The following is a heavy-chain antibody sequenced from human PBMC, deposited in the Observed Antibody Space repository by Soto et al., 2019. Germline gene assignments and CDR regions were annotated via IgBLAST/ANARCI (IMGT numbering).Heavy chain of an antibody. J-gene: IGHJ2*01. CDR2: IYYSGST. D-gene: IGHD3-3*01. Sequence: SETLSLTCTVSGGSISSSSYYWGWIRQPPGKGLEWIGSIYYSGSTYYNPSLKSRVTISVDTSKNQFSLKLSSVTAADTAVYYCARQTDVLRFLEWLSGRYFDLWGRGTLVTVSS. CDR1: GGSISSSSYY. CDR3: ARQTDVLRFLEWLSGRYFDL. V-gene: IGHV4-39*01.